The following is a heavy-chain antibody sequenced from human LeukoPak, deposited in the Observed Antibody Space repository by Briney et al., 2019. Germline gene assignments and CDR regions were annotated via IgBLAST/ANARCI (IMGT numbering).Heavy chain of an antibody. D-gene: IGHD3-10*01. V-gene: IGHV3-74*01. J-gene: IGHJ4*02. Sequence: GGSLRLSCAASGFTFSSYWMHWVRQAPGKGLVWVSRINSDGSSTNYADSVKGRFTISRDNAKNTVYLQMNSLRAEDTAVYYCARDYYTSGSPNDYWGQGTLVTVSS. CDR2: INSDGSST. CDR1: GFTFSSYW. CDR3: ARDYYTSGSPNDY.